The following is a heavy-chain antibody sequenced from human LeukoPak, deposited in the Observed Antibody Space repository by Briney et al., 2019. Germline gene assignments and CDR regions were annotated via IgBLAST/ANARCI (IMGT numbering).Heavy chain of an antibody. D-gene: IGHD3-9*01. V-gene: IGHV3-33*01. CDR3: ARGFDWPQPSDY. CDR1: GFTFSSYG. Sequence: GGSLRLSCAASGFTFSSYGMHWVRQAPGKGLEWVAVIWYDGSNKYYADSVKGRFTISRDNSKNTLYLQMNSLRAEDTAVYYCARGFDWPQPSDYWGQGTLVTVSS. CDR2: IWYDGSNK. J-gene: IGHJ4*02.